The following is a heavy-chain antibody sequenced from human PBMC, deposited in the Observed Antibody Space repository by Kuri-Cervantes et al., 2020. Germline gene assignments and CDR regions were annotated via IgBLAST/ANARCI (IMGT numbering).Heavy chain of an antibody. CDR2: IIPIFGTA. V-gene: IGHV1-69*06. Sequence: SVKVSCKASGGTFSRYAISWVRQAPGQGLEWMGGIIPIFGTANYAQKFQGRVTITADKSTSTAYMELSSLRSEDTAVYYCARDRREGHQWLVPWSYYYYGMDVWGQGTTVTVSS. D-gene: IGHD6-19*01. CDR3: ARDRREGHQWLVPWSYYYYGMDV. J-gene: IGHJ6*02. CDR1: GGTFSRYA.